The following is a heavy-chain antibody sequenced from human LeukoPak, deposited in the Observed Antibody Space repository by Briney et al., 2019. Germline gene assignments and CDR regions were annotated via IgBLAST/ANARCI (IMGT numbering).Heavy chain of an antibody. CDR1: GFTVSSNY. D-gene: IGHD3-10*01. CDR3: ARLDYGSGSYFDY. CDR2: IYSGGST. Sequence: GGSLRLSCAASGFTVSSNYMSWVRQAPGKGQECVSVIYSGGSTYYADSVKGRFTISRDNSKNTLYLQMNSLRAEDTAVYYSARLDYGSGSYFDYWGQGTLVTVSS. J-gene: IGHJ4*02. V-gene: IGHV3-53*01.